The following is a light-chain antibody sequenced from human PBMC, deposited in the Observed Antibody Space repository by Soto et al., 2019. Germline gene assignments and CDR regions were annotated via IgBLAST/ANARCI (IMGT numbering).Light chain of an antibody. J-gene: IGKJ1*01. CDR2: GAS. CDR3: QQYGSSPWT. Sequence: EIVMTQSPGTLSLSPGERATLSWRASQSVSSSYLAWYQQKPGQAPRHLIYGASSRATGIPDRFSGSGSGTDFTLTISRLEPEDFAVYYCQQYGSSPWTFGQGTKVDIK. CDR1: QSVSSSY. V-gene: IGKV3-20*01.